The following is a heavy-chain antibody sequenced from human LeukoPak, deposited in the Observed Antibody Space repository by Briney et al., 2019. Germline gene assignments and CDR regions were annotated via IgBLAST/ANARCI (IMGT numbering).Heavy chain of an antibody. Sequence: ASVTVSCKASGYTFTSYYMHWVRQAPGQGLEWMGWISAYNGNTNYAQKLQGRVTMTTDTSTSTAYMELRSLRSDDPAVYCCARERMYCSGGSCYSDYWGQGTLVTVSS. CDR3: ARERMYCSGGSCYSDY. CDR2: ISAYNGNT. J-gene: IGHJ4*02. CDR1: GYTFTSYY. V-gene: IGHV1-18*04. D-gene: IGHD2-15*01.